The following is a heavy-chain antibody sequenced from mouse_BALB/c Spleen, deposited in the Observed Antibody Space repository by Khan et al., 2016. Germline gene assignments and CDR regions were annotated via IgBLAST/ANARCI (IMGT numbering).Heavy chain of an antibody. D-gene: IGHD1-2*01. CDR2: ISYRGST. CDR1: GYSITSGYG. Sequence: EVQLQESGPGLVKPSQSLSLTCTVTGYSITSGYGWNWIRQFPGNKLEWMGYISYRGSTNYNPSLKSRISITRDTAKNQFFRQLNSVTTDDPATYYFAITARINYWGQGTTLTVSS. V-gene: IGHV3-2*02. CDR3: AITARINY. J-gene: IGHJ2*01.